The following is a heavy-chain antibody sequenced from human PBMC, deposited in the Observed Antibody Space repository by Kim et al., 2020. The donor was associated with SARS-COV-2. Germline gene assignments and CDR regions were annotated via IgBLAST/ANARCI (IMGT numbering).Heavy chain of an antibody. Sequence: GGSLRLSCATSGFTFNAFWMTWVRQAPGKGPEWVANINHDGGEKDYVDSVKGRFTISRDNAKNSLFLQMNSLRAEDTAVYFCATRPRSELYFGVFDFWG. CDR1: GFTFNAFW. V-gene: IGHV3-7*01. J-gene: IGHJ4*01. D-gene: IGHD3-10*01. CDR2: INHDGGEK. CDR3: ATRPRSELYFGVFDF.